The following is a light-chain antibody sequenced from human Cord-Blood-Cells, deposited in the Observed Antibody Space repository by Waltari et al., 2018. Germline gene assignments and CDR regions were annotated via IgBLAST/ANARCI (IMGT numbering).Light chain of an antibody. V-gene: IGLV2-23*01. J-gene: IGLJ2*01. CDR2: EGS. CDR3: CSYAGSSTDVV. CDR1: SSDVGSYNL. Sequence: QSALTQPASVSGSPGQSITISCTGPSSDVGSYNLVSWYKQHPGKAPKLMIYEGSKLPSGVSNRFSGSKSGNTASLTIAGLQAEDEADYYCCSYAGSSTDVVFGGGTKLTVL.